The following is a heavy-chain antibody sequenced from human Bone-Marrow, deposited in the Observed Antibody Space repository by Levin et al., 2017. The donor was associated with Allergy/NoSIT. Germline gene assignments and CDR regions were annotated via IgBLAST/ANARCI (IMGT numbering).Heavy chain of an antibody. CDR1: GFVVSRNH. Sequence: GGSLRLSCAASGFVVSRNHMSWVRQAPGKGLEWLSVTYSGGATSYRDSVKGRFTISRDNFKNTLYLQMNTLRVEDTAIYYCARDNYDTPGELDFWGQGTLVTVS. V-gene: IGHV3-53*01. CDR2: TYSGGAT. D-gene: IGHD3-9*01. CDR3: ARDNYDTPGELDF. J-gene: IGHJ4*02.